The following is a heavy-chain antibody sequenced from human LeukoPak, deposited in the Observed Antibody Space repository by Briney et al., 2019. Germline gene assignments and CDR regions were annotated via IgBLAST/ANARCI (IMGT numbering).Heavy chain of an antibody. CDR3: ARCQSSDVLDY. D-gene: IGHD6-19*01. V-gene: IGHV4-30-2*01. CDR2: IYHSGST. CDR1: GGSTSSGGYY. J-gene: IGHJ4*02. Sequence: PSQTLSLTCTVSGGSTSSGGYYWSWIRQPPGKGLEWIGYIYHSGSTYYNPSLKSRVTISVDRSKNQFSLKLSSVTAADTAVYYCARCQSSDVLDYWGQGTLVTVSS.